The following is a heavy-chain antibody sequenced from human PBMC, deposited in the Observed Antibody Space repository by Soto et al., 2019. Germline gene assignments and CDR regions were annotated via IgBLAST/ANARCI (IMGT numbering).Heavy chain of an antibody. CDR1: GFSLRSDW. CDR3: AKDQLIAAAGTCAY. J-gene: IGHJ4*02. Sequence: GGSLRLSCAAIGFSLRSDWMAWVRQIPGKGLEWVSAISGSGGSTYYADSVKGRFTISRDNSKNTLYLQMNSLRAEDTAVYYCAKDQLIAAAGTCAYWGQGTLVTVSS. V-gene: IGHV3-23*01. D-gene: IGHD6-13*01. CDR2: ISGSGGST.